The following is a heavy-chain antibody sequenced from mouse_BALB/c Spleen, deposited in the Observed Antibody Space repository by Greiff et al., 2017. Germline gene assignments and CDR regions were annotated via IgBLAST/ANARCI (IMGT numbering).Heavy chain of an antibody. D-gene: IGHD2-3*01. V-gene: IGHV1-82*01. J-gene: IGHJ2*01. CDR2: IYPGDGDT. Sequence: QVQLQQSGPELVKPGASVKISCKASGYAFSSSWMNWVKQRPGQGLEWIGRIYPGDGDTNYNGKFKGKATLTADKSSSTAYMQLSSLTSVDSAVYFCARADDGYFFDYWGQGTTLTVSS. CDR1: GYAFSSSW. CDR3: ARADDGYFFDY.